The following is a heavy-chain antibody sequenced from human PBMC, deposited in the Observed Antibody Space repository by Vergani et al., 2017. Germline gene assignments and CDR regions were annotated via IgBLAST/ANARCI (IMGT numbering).Heavy chain of an antibody. J-gene: IGHJ6*02. V-gene: IGHV1-69-2*01. Sequence: EVQLVQSGAEVKKPGATMKISCKVSGYTFTDHYMHWVKQAPGKGLEWMGLVDPEDGETIYAEKFKGRVTIAADTSTDTAHLELSSLSSGDTAVYYCATPQTVTTGGMEVWGQGTTVIVSS. CDR1: GYTFTDHY. D-gene: IGHD4-17*01. CDR2: VDPEDGET. CDR3: ATPQTVTTGGMEV.